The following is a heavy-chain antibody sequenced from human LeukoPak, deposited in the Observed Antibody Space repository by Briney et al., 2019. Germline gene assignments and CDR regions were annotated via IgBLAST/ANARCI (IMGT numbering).Heavy chain of an antibody. CDR3: AKGQWPPFFDL. CDR1: GYTFMNYG. D-gene: IGHD3-9*01. J-gene: IGHJ4*02. V-gene: IGHV1-18*01. Sequence: ASVKVSCKASGYTFMNYGITWVRQAAGQGLEWMGWINTHDGKTIYAQRFQGRVTMTTDTSTSTVYMQLGRLRSDDAAVYYCAKGQWPPFFDLWGQGTLVTVSS. CDR2: INTHDGKT.